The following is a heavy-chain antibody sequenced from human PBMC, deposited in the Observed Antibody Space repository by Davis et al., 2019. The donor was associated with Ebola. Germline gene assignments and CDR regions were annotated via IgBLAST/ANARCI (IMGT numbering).Heavy chain of an antibody. Sequence: MPSETLSLTCAVYGGSFSGYYWSWIRQPPGKGLEWIGDINHSGSTNYNPSLKSRVTISVDTSKNQFSLKLSSVAAAATAVYYCARLCIAASGVDYYYYGMDVWGKGTTVTVSS. CDR1: GGSFSGYY. CDR2: INHSGST. V-gene: IGHV4-34*01. D-gene: IGHD6-13*01. J-gene: IGHJ6*04. CDR3: ARLCIAASGVDYYYYGMDV.